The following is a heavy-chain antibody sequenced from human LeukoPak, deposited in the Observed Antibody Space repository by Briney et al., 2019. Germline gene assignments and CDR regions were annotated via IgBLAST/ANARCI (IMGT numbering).Heavy chain of an antibody. CDR3: ARDADYYDSSGYYAGYFDY. Sequence: ASVKVSCKASGYTFTGYYMHWVRQAPGQGLEWMGWINPNSGGTNYAQKFQGRVTMTRDTSISTAYMELSRRRSDDTAVYYCARDADYYDSSGYYAGYFDYWGQGTLVTVSS. D-gene: IGHD3-22*01. V-gene: IGHV1-2*02. CDR2: INPNSGGT. CDR1: GYTFTGYY. J-gene: IGHJ4*02.